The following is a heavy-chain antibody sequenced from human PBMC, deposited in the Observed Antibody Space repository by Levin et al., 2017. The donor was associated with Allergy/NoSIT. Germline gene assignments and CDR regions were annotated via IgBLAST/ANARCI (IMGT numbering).Heavy chain of an antibody. CDR2: IIPIFGTA. CDR3: GRGAGSSPFYYYYGMDV. D-gene: IGHD3-10*01. CDR1: GGTFSSYA. J-gene: IGHJ6*02. V-gene: IGHV1-69*13. Sequence: SVKVSCKASGGTFSSYAISWVRQAPGQGLEWMGGIIPIFGTANYAQKFQGRVTITADESTSTAYMELSSLRSEDTAVYYCGRGAGSSPFYYYYGMDVWGQGTTVTVSS.